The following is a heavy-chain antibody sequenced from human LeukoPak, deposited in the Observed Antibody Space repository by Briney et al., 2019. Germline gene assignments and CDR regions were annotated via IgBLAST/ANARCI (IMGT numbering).Heavy chain of an antibody. CDR1: GYTFTGYY. D-gene: IGHD4-17*01. V-gene: IGHV1-2*02. CDR3: ASSYGDYLIFDY. Sequence: ASVKVSCKASGYTFTGYYMHWVRQAPGQGLELMGWTNPNSGGTNYAQKFQGRVTMTRDTSISTAYMELSRLKSDDTAVYYCASSYGDYLIFDYWGQGTLVTVSS. CDR2: TNPNSGGT. J-gene: IGHJ4*02.